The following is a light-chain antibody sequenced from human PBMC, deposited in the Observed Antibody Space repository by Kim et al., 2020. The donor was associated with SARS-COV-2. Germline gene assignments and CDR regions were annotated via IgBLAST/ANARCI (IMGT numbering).Light chain of an antibody. CDR2: DAS. CDR3: QQDGTSPCT. Sequence: IALTQSPGTLSLSPGETATLSCRASQSVAGKYVAWYQQKPGQAPRLLIFDASTRATGISDRFSGSGSGTDFSLTISRLEPEDFAVYYCQQDGTSPCTFGQGTKLEI. V-gene: IGKV3-20*01. J-gene: IGKJ2*02. CDR1: QSVAGKY.